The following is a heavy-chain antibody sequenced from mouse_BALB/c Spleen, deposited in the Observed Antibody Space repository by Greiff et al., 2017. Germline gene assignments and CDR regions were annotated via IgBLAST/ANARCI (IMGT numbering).Heavy chain of an antibody. D-gene: IGHD1-3*01. V-gene: IGHV14-1*02. Sequence: VQLQQSGAELVRPGALVKLSCKASGFTIKDYYMHWVKQRPEQGLEWIGWIDPENGNTIYDPKFQGKASITADTSSNTAYLQLSSLTSEDTAVYYCALYAHWGQGTLVTVSA. CDR2: IDPENGNT. CDR1: GFTIKDYY. CDR3: ALYAH. J-gene: IGHJ3*01.